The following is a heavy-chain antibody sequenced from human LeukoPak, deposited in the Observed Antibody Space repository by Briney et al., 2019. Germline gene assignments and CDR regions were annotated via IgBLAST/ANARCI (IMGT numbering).Heavy chain of an antibody. Sequence: GGSLRLSCAASGFTFSSYGMHWVRQAPGKGLEWVAFIRYDGSNKYYADSVKGRFTISRDQSKNTLYLQMNSLRTEDTAVYYCARDSLRTALYYMDVWGKGTTVTVSS. CDR3: ARDSLRTALYYMDV. J-gene: IGHJ6*03. CDR2: IRYDGSNK. V-gene: IGHV3-30*02. CDR1: GFTFSSYG.